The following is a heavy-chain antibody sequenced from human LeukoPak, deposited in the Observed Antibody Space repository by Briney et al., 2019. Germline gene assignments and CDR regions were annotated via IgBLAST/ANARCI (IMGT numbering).Heavy chain of an antibody. Sequence: GGSLRLSCAASGITFSRYAMSWVRQAPGKGLEWVSGFSGSGDIRLYADSVKGRFTISRDNSKNTLYLQMNSLRAEDTAVYYCAKNYLYYYHGMDVWGQGTTVTVSS. D-gene: IGHD5-24*01. CDR3: AKNYLYYYHGMDV. CDR2: FSGSGDIR. V-gene: IGHV3-23*01. CDR1: GITFSRYA. J-gene: IGHJ6*02.